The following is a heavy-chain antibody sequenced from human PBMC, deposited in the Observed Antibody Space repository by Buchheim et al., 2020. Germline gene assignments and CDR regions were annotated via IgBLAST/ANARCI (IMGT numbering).Heavy chain of an antibody. Sequence: QVQLVESGGGVVQPGRSLRLSCAASGFTFSSYAMHWVRQAPGKGLEWVAVISYDGSNKYYADSVKGRFTISRDNSKNTLYLQMNSLRAEDTAVYYCAKEGKNGDYYFDYWGQGTL. CDR1: GFTFSSYA. D-gene: IGHD4-17*01. J-gene: IGHJ4*02. CDR2: ISYDGSNK. V-gene: IGHV3-30-3*01. CDR3: AKEGKNGDYYFDY.